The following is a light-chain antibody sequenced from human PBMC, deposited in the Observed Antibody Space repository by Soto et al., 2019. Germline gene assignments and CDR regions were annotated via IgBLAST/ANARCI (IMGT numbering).Light chain of an antibody. CDR2: GAS. J-gene: IGKJ4*01. CDR1: QSVSSN. Sequence: EIVMTQSPATLSVSPGERATLSCRASQSVSSNLAWYQRKPGQAPRLLIYGASTRATGIQARFSGSGSGTELTLTISSLEYEDFAVDYCQQYTNWPLTFGGGTKVEIK. V-gene: IGKV3-15*01. CDR3: QQYTNWPLT.